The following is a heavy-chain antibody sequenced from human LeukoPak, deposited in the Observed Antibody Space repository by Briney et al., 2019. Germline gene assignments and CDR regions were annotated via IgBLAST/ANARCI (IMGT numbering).Heavy chain of an antibody. D-gene: IGHD1-26*01. V-gene: IGHV4-61*02. CDR2: IYTSGST. Sequence: PSQTLSLTCTVSGGSISSGSYYWSWIRQPAGKGLERIGRIYTSGSTNYNPSLKSRVTISVDTSKNQFSLKLSSVTAADTAVYYYARELPRGYNWFDPWGQGTLSPSPQ. CDR1: GGSISSGSYY. CDR3: ARELPRGYNWFDP. J-gene: IGHJ5*02.